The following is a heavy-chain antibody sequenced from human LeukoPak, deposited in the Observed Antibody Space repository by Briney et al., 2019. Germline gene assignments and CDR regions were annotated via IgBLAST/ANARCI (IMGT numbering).Heavy chain of an antibody. V-gene: IGHV4-34*01. CDR3: ARNLMTKYYYYMDV. J-gene: IGHJ6*03. Sequence: PSETLSLTCAVCGGSFSGYYWSWIRQPPGKGLEWIGEINHSGSTNYNPSLKSRVTISVDTSKNQFSLKLSSVTAADTAVYYCARNLMTKYYYYMDVWGKGTTVTVSS. CDR2: INHSGST. CDR1: GGSFSGYY. D-gene: IGHD2-8*01.